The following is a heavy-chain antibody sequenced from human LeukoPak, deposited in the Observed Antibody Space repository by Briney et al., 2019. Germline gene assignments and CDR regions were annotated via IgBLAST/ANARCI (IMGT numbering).Heavy chain of an antibody. CDR2: MNPNSGNT. Sequence: ASVKVSCKASGYTFTSYNINWVRQATGQGLEWMGWMNPNSGNTGYAQKFQGRVTMTRNTSISTACMELSSLRSEDTAVYYCARDSILYGMDVWGQGTTVTVSS. CDR1: GYTFTSYN. CDR3: ARDSILYGMDV. V-gene: IGHV1-8*01. D-gene: IGHD3-3*02. J-gene: IGHJ6*02.